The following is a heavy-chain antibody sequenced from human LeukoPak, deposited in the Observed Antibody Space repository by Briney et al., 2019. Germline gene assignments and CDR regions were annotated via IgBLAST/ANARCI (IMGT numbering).Heavy chain of an antibody. CDR1: GYTFTRFG. CDR2: ISAYNGNT. V-gene: IGHV1-18*01. D-gene: IGHD6-19*01. J-gene: IGHJ5*02. CDR3: ARDPGSFLSSTGWLNCFDP. Sequence: ASVKVSCKASGYTFTRFGINWVRQAPGQGLEWMGWISAYNGNTNYAQKFQGRVTMTTDTSTSTVYMELRSLRSDDTAVYYCARDPGSFLSSTGWLNCFDPWGQGTLVIVSS.